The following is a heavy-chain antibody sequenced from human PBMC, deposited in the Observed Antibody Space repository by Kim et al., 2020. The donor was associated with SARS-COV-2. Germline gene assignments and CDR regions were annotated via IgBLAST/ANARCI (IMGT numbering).Heavy chain of an antibody. Sequence: ASVKVSCKASGYTFTSYYMHWVRQAPGQGLEWMGIINPSGGSTSYAQKFQGRVTMTRDTSTSTVYMELSSLRSEDTAVYYCARDLSRFVDLWGIVGASPLSNGMDVWGQGNTVTASS. J-gene: IGHJ6*02. CDR1: GYTFTSYY. V-gene: IGHV1-46*01. CDR3: ARDLSRFVDLWGIVGASPLSNGMDV. CDR2: INPSGGST. D-gene: IGHD1-26*01.